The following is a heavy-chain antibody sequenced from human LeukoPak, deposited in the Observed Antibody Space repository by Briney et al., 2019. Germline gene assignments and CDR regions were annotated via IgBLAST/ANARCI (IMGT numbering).Heavy chain of an antibody. V-gene: IGHV3-53*01. CDR3: GGSGSYYTPSYY. Sequence: GGSLRLSCATSDFTVSDNYMSSVRQAPGRGLEWVSVISDGGVTYYADSVKGRFTISRDDSNDTLYLQMNSLRPEDTAVYYCGGSGSYYTPSYYWGQGALVTVSS. CDR1: DFTVSDNY. CDR2: ISDGGVT. D-gene: IGHD3-10*01. J-gene: IGHJ4*02.